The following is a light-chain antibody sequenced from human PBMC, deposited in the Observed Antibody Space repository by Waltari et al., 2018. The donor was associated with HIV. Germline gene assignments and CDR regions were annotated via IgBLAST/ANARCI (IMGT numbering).Light chain of an antibody. V-gene: IGLV1-44*01. CDR2: RDT. J-gene: IGLJ1*01. CDR1: DSNIGSNT. Sequence: QSVLTQPPSASGTPGQRVTISCSGSDSNIGSNTVNWYQQLPGMAPKLLIFRDTQRPLGVPDRFSGSKSGTSASLDISGLQSEDEADYYCATWDDRDDNLSSFYVFATGTKVTVL. CDR3: ATWDDRDDNLSSFYV.